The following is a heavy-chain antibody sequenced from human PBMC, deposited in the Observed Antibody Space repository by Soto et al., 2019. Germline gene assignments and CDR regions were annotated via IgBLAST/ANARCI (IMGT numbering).Heavy chain of an antibody. CDR3: ARMFDNYVNGNWFDP. D-gene: IGHD3-10*02. CDR1: GFNFSNHW. Sequence: PGGSLRLSCAASGFNFSNHWMHWVRQRPAEGLVWVSRITSDGKSKAYAESVKGRFAISRDTSKNRFSLKLASVTTADTAVYYCARMFDNYVNGNWFDPWGQGTLVTVSS. V-gene: IGHV3-74*01. CDR2: ITSDGKSK. J-gene: IGHJ5*02.